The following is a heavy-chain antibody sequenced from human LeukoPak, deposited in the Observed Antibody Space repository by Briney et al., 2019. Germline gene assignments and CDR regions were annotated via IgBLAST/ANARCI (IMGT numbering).Heavy chain of an antibody. Sequence: SETLSLTCTVSGGSISSCYWSWIRQSPGKGLEWIGYVFYSGVTKYNPSLKGRVTISIDTSRNQLSLNLSPVTAADTAVYYCATFRGSPRRGPLDSWGQGTLVTVSS. J-gene: IGHJ4*02. V-gene: IGHV4-59*03. CDR1: GGSISSCY. CDR2: VFYSGVT. CDR3: ATFRGSPRRGPLDS. D-gene: IGHD5-12*01.